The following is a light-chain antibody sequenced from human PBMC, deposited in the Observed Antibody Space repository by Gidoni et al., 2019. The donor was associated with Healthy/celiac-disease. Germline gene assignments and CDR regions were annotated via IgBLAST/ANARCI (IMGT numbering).Light chain of an antibody. CDR3: QQYGSSL. J-gene: IGKJ3*01. CDR1: QSVSSSY. V-gene: IGKV3-20*01. CDR2: GAS. Sequence: EIVLTQSPGPLSLSPGERATLPCRASQSVSSSYLAWYQQKPGQAPRLLIYGASSRATGIPDRFSGSGSGTDFTLTISRLEPEDFAVYYCQQYGSSLFGPGTKVDIK.